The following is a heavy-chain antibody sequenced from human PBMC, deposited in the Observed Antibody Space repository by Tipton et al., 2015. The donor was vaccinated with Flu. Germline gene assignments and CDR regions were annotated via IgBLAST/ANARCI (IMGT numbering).Heavy chain of an antibody. CDR3: ARGSGSGPKDWFDP. CDR1: GDSVSSNGAT. J-gene: IGHJ5*02. Sequence: GLVKPSQTLSLTCVISGDSVSSNGATWNWIRQSPSRGLEWLGKAYQRSMWHHIYAVSVKGRISITPGTSKNQFSLQLNSVTPEDTAVYYCARGSGSGPKDWFDPWGQGTQVTVSA. D-gene: IGHD3-10*01. CDR2: AYQRSMWHH. V-gene: IGHV6-1*01.